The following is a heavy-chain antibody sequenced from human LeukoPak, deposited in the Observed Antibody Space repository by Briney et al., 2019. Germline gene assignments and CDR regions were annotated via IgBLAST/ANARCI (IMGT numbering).Heavy chain of an antibody. CDR3: ARARLVRRNWFDP. D-gene: IGHD1-1*01. J-gene: IGHJ5*02. CDR1: SNSISSGDYY. CDR2: IYTSGST. Sequence: PSETLSLTCTVSSNSISSGDYYWSWIRQPAGKGLEWIGRIYTSGSTNYNPSLKSRVTISVDTSKNQFSLRLSSVTAADTAVYYCARARLVRRNWFDPWGQGTLVTVSS. V-gene: IGHV4-61*02.